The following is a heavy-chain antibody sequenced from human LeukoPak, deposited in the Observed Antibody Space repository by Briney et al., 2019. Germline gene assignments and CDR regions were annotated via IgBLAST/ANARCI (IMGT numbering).Heavy chain of an antibody. J-gene: IGHJ4*02. CDR2: ISGSGGST. Sequence: GGSLRLSCAASGLTFSSYAMSWVRQAPGMGLEWVSAISGSGGSTYYADSVKGRFTISRDNSKNTLFLQMNSLRAEDTAVYYCAKFSSSWYLDYWGQGTLVTVSS. CDR3: AKFSSSWYLDY. V-gene: IGHV3-23*01. D-gene: IGHD6-13*01. CDR1: GLTFSSYA.